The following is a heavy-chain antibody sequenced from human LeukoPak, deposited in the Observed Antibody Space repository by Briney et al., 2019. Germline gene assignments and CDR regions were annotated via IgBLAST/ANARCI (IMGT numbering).Heavy chain of an antibody. Sequence: GRSLRLSCAASGFTFSHYAMHWVRQAPGKGLEWVALISYDGSNIQYADSLKGRFTISRDNSKNTLYLRMNSLRAEDTAVYYCARDVFGATAMADHWGQGTLVTVSS. CDR2: ISYDGSNI. J-gene: IGHJ5*02. CDR1: GFTFSHYA. CDR3: ARDVFGATAMADH. D-gene: IGHD5-18*01. V-gene: IGHV3-30-3*01.